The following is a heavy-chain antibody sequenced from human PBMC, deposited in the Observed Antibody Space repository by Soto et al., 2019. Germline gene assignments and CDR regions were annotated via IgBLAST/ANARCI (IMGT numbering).Heavy chain of an antibody. CDR1: GFTFSSYG. D-gene: IGHD3-22*01. J-gene: IGHJ4*02. Sequence: QVQLVESGGGVVQPGRSLRLSCAASGFTFSSYGMHWVRQAPGKGLEWVAVISYDGSNKYYADSVKGRFTISRDNSKNTLYLQMNSLRAEDTAVYYCAKDLTYYYDSSGYYPLAADYWGQGTLVTVSS. CDR2: ISYDGSNK. CDR3: AKDLTYYYDSSGYYPLAADY. V-gene: IGHV3-30*18.